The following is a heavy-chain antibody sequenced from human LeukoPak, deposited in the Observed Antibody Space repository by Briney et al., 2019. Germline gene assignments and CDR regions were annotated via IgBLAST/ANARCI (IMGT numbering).Heavy chain of an antibody. V-gene: IGHV1-2*06. CDR2: INPNSGGT. J-gene: IGHJ4*02. CDR1: GYTFTGYY. D-gene: IGHD3-22*01. Sequence: ASVKVSCKASGYTFTGYYMHWMRQAPGQGLEWMGRINPNSGGTNYAQKFQGRVTMTRDTSISTAYMELSRLRSDDTAVYYCASFYDSSGYYFSWGQGTLVTVSS. CDR3: ASFYDSSGYYFS.